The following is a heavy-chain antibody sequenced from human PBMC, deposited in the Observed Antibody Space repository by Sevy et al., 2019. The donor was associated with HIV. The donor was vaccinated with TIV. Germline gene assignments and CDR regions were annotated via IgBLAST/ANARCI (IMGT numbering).Heavy chain of an antibody. D-gene: IGHD4-17*01. Sequence: GGSLRLSCAASGFIFSSYAMSWVRQAPGKGLEWVSSISGSGNSTYYADSVKGRFTISRDNSKNTLYLQMNSLRAEDAAVYYCSKNSRAAVTTGLYYWGQGTVVTVSS. CDR3: SKNSRAAVTTGLYY. CDR1: GFIFSSYA. J-gene: IGHJ4*02. CDR2: ISGSGNST. V-gene: IGHV3-23*01.